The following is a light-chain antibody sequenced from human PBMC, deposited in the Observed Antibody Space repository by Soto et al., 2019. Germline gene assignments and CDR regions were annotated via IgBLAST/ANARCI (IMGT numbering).Light chain of an antibody. CDR2: GAS. Sequence: IVMTQSPATLSVSPGERATLSCRASQSVSSNLAWYQQKPGQAPRLLIYGASTRATGIPARFSRSGSVTEFTVTIRSLKSEDFAVYYCQQYNNWPPWTFGQGTKVEIK. CDR3: QQYNNWPPWT. J-gene: IGKJ1*01. V-gene: IGKV3-15*01. CDR1: QSVSSN.